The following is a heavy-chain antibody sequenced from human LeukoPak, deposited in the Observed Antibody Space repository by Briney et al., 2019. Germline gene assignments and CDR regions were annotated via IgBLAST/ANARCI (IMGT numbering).Heavy chain of an antibody. CDR2: IIPIFGTA. D-gene: IGHD2-2*01. J-gene: IGHJ6*02. CDR1: GGTFSSYA. CDR3: ARDWGYCSSTSCYEGYYYYGMDV. V-gene: IGHV1-69*13. Sequence: GASVKVSCKDSGGTFSSYAISWVRQAPGQGLEWMGGIIPIFGTANYAQKFQGRVTITADESTSTAYMELSSLRSEDTAVYYCARDWGYCSSTSCYEGYYYYGMDVWGQGTTVTVSS.